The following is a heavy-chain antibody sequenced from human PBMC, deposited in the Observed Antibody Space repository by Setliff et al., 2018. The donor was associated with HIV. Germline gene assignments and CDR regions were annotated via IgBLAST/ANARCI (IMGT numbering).Heavy chain of an antibody. CDR3: ARVKGFWSDHIGTYDYHYYIDV. CDR1: DDSFSSHF. J-gene: IGHJ6*03. Sequence: PSETLSLTCSVSDDSFSSHFWSWIRRPPGKGLEYIGYIYYSGSTNYNPSLKSRVTISIDMSKNQVSLTLNSVTAADTAVYYCARVKGFWSDHIGTYDYHYYIDVWGKGTPVTVSS. CDR2: IYYSGST. D-gene: IGHD3-3*01. V-gene: IGHV4-59*11.